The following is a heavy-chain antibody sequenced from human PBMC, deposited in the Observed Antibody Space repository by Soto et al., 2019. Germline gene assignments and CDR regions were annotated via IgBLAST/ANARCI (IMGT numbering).Heavy chain of an antibody. Sequence: GASVKVSCKAAGGTFSSYAISWVRQAPGQGLEWMGGIIPIFGTANYAQKFQGRVTITADESTSTAYMELSSLRSEDTAVYYCARVYEYSSSDAYYYYGMDVWGQGTTVTVSS. CDR3: ARVYEYSSSDAYYYYGMDV. V-gene: IGHV1-69*13. D-gene: IGHD6-6*01. CDR1: GGTFSSYA. CDR2: IIPIFGTA. J-gene: IGHJ6*02.